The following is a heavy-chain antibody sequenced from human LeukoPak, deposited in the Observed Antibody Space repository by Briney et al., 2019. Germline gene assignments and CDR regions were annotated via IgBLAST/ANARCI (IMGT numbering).Heavy chain of an antibody. Sequence: GGSLRLSCAASGFTFSNYAMSWVRKAPGKGLEWVSAISGSGGSTYYADSVKGRFTISRDNSKNTLYLQINSLRAEDTAVYYCARGRGYTYAPGYWGQGTLVTVSS. V-gene: IGHV3-23*01. CDR1: GFTFSNYA. CDR3: ARGRGYTYAPGY. J-gene: IGHJ4*02. CDR2: ISGSGGST. D-gene: IGHD5-18*01.